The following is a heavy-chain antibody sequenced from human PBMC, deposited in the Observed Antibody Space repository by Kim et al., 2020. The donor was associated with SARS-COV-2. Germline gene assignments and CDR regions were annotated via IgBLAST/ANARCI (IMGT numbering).Heavy chain of an antibody. V-gene: IGHV3-7*01. D-gene: IGHD2-15*01. Sequence: GGSLRLSCAASGFTLSDYWMTWVRQAPGMGLEWLANIKEDGSETYYGDSVKGRFTISRNNAKNSLFLQMNSLRVEDTALYFCARERYSDFDWETVVVGAASDHWGQGTVVTVSS. J-gene: IGHJ4*02. CDR1: GFTLSDYW. CDR2: IKEDGSET. CDR3: ARERYSDFDWETVVVGAASDH.